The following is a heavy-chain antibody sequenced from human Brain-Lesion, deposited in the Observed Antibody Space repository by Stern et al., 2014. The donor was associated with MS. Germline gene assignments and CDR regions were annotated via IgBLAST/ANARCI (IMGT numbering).Heavy chain of an antibody. CDR2: IYYSGNT. D-gene: IGHD2-15*01. CDR1: GGSVSSTSYA. Sequence: QVQLVESGPGLVKPSETLSLTCTVAGGSVSSTSYAWAWIRQPPGKGLEWIGTIYYSGNTYYSPSLKSRLTISLATSKIQSPLRLSSVTAADTAVYYCAGEEDIRYCSGGSCTGNWFDPWGQGTLVTVSS. J-gene: IGHJ5*02. CDR3: AGEEDIRYCSGGSCTGNWFDP. V-gene: IGHV4-39*01.